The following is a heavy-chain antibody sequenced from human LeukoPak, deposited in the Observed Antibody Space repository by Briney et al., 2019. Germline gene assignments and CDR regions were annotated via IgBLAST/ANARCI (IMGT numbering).Heavy chain of an antibody. D-gene: IGHD6-19*01. CDR3: ARGIAVAGPNDY. CDR2: IYTSGST. V-gene: IGHV4-61*02. J-gene: IGHJ4*02. Sequence: SETLSLTCTLSGGSISSGSYYWSWIRQPAGKGLEWIGRIYTSGSTNYNPSLKSRVTISVDTSKNQFSLKLSSVTAADTAVYYCARGIAVAGPNDYWGQGTLVTVSS. CDR1: GGSISSGSYY.